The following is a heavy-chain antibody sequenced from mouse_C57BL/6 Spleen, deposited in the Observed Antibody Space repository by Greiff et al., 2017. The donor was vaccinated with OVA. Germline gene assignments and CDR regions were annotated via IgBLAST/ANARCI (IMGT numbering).Heavy chain of an antibody. D-gene: IGHD1-1*01. Sequence: KQSCKASGYTFTSYWMHWVKQRPGRGLEWIGRIDPNSGGTKYNEKFKSKATLTVDKPSSTAYMQLSSLTSEDSAVYYCARSTTVVAYYYAMDYWGQGTSVTVSS. CDR1: GYTFTSYW. CDR3: ARSTTVVAYYYAMDY. V-gene: IGHV1-72*01. CDR2: IDPNSGGT. J-gene: IGHJ4*01.